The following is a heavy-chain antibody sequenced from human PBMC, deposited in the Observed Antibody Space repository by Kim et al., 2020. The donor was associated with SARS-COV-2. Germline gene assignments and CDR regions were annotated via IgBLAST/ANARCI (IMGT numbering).Heavy chain of an antibody. D-gene: IGHD6-13*01. CDR2: INAGNTNT. CDR1: GYTFTTYA. CDR3: ARSGQQLVGGYYHMDV. J-gene: IGHJ6*03. V-gene: IGHV1-3*01. Sequence: ASVKVSCKASGYTFTTYAMHWVRQAPGQRLEWMGWINAGNTNTKYSQNFQGRVTITSDTSASTAYMELSSLRSEDTAVYYCARSGQQLVGGYYHMDVWGKGTTVTVSS.